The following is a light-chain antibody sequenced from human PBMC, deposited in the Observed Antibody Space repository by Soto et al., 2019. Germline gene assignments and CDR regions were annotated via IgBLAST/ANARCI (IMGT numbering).Light chain of an antibody. CDR3: RSYTSTNTVV. V-gene: IGLV2-14*01. CDR1: ISDVGGYKY. J-gene: IGLJ2*01. CDR2: EVT. Sequence: QAPVTQTACVSGSPGQSITMSCTGTISDVGGYKYVSWYQRHPGKVPKLVIYEVTNRPSGVSNRFSGSKSGDTASLTISGLQAEDEGDYYRRSYTSTNTVVFGGGTKVTVL.